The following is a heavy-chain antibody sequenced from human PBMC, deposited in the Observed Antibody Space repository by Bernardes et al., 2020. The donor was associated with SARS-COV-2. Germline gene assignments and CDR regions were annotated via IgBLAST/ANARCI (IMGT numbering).Heavy chain of an antibody. J-gene: IGHJ5*02. CDR3: ARGTWIELWLGGTWFDP. D-gene: IGHD3-10*01. CDR2: IYYSGST. V-gene: IGHV4-31*03. CDR1: GDSIRSGGYY. Sequence: LSLTCSVSGDSIRSGGYYWSWIRQHPGKGLEWIGYIYYSGSTHYNPSLKSRLTIAVDTSKNQFSLKLSSVTAADTAMYYCARGTWIELWLGGTWFDPRGQGTLVTVSS.